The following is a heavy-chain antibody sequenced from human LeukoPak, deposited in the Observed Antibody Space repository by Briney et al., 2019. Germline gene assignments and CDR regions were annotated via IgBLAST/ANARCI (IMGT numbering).Heavy chain of an antibody. D-gene: IGHD4-11*01. CDR1: GFTFGDYW. CDR3: VRDSNYHPDC. Sequence: GGSLRLSCAASGFTFGDYWMHWVRQAPGKGLVWVLRIISDGSSASYADSVKGRFTMSRDNAKNTLHLQMNSLRVEDTAVYYCVRDSNYHPDCWGQGTLVTVSS. J-gene: IGHJ4*02. CDR2: IISDGSSA. V-gene: IGHV3-74*01.